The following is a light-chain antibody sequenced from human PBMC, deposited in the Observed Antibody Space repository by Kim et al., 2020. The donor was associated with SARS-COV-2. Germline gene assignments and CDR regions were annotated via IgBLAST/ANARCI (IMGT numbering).Light chain of an antibody. CDR3: SSYTSSSTYV. V-gene: IGLV2-14*01. CDR2: DVS. J-gene: IGLJ1*01. CDR1: SSDVGGYNY. Sequence: QSALTQPASVSGSPGQSITISCTGTSSDVGGYNYVSWYQQHPGKAPKVMIYDVSKRPSGVSIRFCGSKSGHTASLTISRLQAEDEADYYCSSYTSSSTYVFGTGTKVT.